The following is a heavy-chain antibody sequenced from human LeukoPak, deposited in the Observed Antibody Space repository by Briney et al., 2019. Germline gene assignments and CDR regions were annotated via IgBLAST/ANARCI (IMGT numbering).Heavy chain of an antibody. Sequence: GGSLRLSCEASGFTFSTYWMSWVRQAPGKGLEWVANIKQDGSEKYYVDSVKGRFTISRDNAKNSLYLQMNSPRAEDTAMYYCARDSAGNDYWGQGTLVTVSS. CDR3: ARDSAGNDY. CDR2: IKQDGSEK. CDR1: GFTFSTYW. D-gene: IGHD6-13*01. J-gene: IGHJ4*02. V-gene: IGHV3-7*01.